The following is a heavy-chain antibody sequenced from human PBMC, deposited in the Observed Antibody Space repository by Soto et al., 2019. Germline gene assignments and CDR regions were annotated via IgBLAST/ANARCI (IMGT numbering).Heavy chain of an antibody. D-gene: IGHD3-3*01. V-gene: IGHV3-48*02. CDR1: GFTFSSYS. J-gene: IGHJ5*02. Sequence: EVQLVESGGGLVQPGGSLRLSCAASGFTFSSYSMNWVRQAPGKGLEWVSYISSSSSTIYYADSVKGRFTISRDNAKNSLYLQMNSLRDEDTAVYYCARDQDFWSGSMWWFDPWGQGTLVTVSS. CDR3: ARDQDFWSGSMWWFDP. CDR2: ISSSSSTI.